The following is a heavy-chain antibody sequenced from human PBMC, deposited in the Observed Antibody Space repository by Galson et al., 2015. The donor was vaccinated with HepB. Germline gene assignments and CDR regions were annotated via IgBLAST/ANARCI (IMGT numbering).Heavy chain of an antibody. D-gene: IGHD3-9*01. J-gene: IGHJ5*02. CDR2: ISAYNGNT. CDR1: GYTFTSYG. V-gene: IGHV1-18*04. CDR3: ARDLGVFYDILTGSGWFDP. Sequence: SVKVSCKASGYTFTSYGISWVRQAPGQGLEWMGWISAYNGNTNYAQKLQGRVTMTTDTSTSTAYMELRSLRSDDTAVYYCARDLGVFYDILTGSGWFDPWGQGTLVTVSS.